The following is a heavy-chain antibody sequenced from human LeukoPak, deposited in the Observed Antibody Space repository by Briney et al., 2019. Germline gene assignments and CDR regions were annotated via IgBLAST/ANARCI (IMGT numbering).Heavy chain of an antibody. J-gene: IGHJ5*02. CDR2: IYPGDSDT. CDR3: ARRVYSSSWYWFDP. D-gene: IGHD6-13*01. CDR1: GYSFTTYW. V-gene: IGHV5-51*01. Sequence: GESLKISCKDSGYSFTTYWIGWVRPMPGKGLEWMGIIYPGDSDTRYSPSFQGQVTISADKSISTAYLQWSSLKASDTAMYYCARRVYSSSWYWFDPWGQGTLVTVSS.